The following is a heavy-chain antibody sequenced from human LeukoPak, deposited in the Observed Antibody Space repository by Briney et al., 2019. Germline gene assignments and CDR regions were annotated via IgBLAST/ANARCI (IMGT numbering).Heavy chain of an antibody. CDR2: INPNSGDT. V-gene: IGHV1-2*02. J-gene: IGHJ4*02. CDR3: ARATDFSSHDY. D-gene: IGHD4-11*01. CDR1: GYTFTGYY. Sequence: ASVKVSCKASGYTFTGYYMHWVRQAPGQGLEWMGWINPNSGDTNYAQKFQDRVTMTRDTSISTAYMELSRLRSDDTAIYYCARATDFSSHDYWGQGTLVTVSS.